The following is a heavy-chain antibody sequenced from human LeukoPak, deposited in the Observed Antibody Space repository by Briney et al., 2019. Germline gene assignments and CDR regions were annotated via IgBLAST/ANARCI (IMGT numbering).Heavy chain of an antibody. J-gene: IGHJ4*02. CDR1: GYTLTTHY. V-gene: IGHV1-46*03. CDR2: INPSIGSI. CDR3: ARDLSRDGYQEYYFDY. D-gene: IGHD5-24*01. Sequence: ASVKVSCKASGYTLTTHYIRLVRQAPGQGLEWMGMINPSIGSISYAQRFQGRVSMTWDTSTSTVYVELSSLRPEDTAIYYCARDLSRDGYQEYYFDYWGQGTLVSVSS.